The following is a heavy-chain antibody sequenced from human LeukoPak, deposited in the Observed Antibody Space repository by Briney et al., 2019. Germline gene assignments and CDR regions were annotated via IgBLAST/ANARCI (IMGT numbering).Heavy chain of an antibody. CDR1: GDSMRSSGYY. D-gene: IGHD3-10*01. CDR2: IYYRGTT. Sequence: PSETLSLTCTVSGDSMRSSGYYWDWIRQPPGKGLEWIGSIYYRGTTYYNPSLRSRVTISVDTSNNQFSLKLTSVTAADTAVYYCAKQLDYSTWYGFGDAFDIWGQGTMVTVSS. J-gene: IGHJ3*02. CDR3: AKQLDYSTWYGFGDAFDI. V-gene: IGHV4-39*01.